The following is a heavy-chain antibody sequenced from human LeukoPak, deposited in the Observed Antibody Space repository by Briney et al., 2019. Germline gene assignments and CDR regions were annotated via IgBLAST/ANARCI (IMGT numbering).Heavy chain of an antibody. Sequence: RTGGCLRLSCAASGFTFSSYSMNWVRQAPGKGLGWVSSISSSSSYIYYADSVKGRFTISRDNAKNSLYLQMNSLRAEDTAVYYCARDWADYYDSSGYFRAFDIWGQGTMVTVSS. CDR1: GFTFSSYS. CDR3: ARDWADYYDSSGYFRAFDI. D-gene: IGHD3-22*01. J-gene: IGHJ3*02. V-gene: IGHV3-21*01. CDR2: ISSSSSYI.